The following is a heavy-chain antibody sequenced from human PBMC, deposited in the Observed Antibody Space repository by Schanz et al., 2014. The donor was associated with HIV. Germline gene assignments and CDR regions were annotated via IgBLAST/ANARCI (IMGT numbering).Heavy chain of an antibody. CDR2: IWYDGSNK. Sequence: QAQLVESGGGVVQPGRSLRLSCAASGFTFSSYGMHWVRQAPGKGLEGVAVIWYDGSNKYYADSVKGRFTISRDNSRKTLYLQTNSPRAEDTVLYYCATTLYPYTGSSDYYYGMDVWGQGTTVTVSS. V-gene: IGHV3-33*01. D-gene: IGHD6-6*01. CDR3: ATTLYPYTGSSDYYYGMDV. CDR1: GFTFSSYG. J-gene: IGHJ6*02.